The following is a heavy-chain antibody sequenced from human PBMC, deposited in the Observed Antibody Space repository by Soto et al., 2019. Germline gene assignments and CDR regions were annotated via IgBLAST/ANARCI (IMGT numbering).Heavy chain of an antibody. CDR1: GFTFSDYY. J-gene: IGHJ3*02. V-gene: IGHV3-11*01. CDR3: ARGGAGRRSGRMGAFDI. CDR2: ISTSGSTI. Sequence: WGSLRLSCAASGFTFSDYYISFVRHSPWKWLEWVSYISTSGSTIYYADSVKGRFTISRDNAKNSLYLQMNSLRAEDTAVYYCARGGAGRRSGRMGAFDIWGQGTMVTVSS. D-gene: IGHD6-19*01.